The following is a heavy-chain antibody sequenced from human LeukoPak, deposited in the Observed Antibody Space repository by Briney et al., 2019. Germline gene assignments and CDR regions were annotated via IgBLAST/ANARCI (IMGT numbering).Heavy chain of an antibody. CDR1: GGSISSYY. J-gene: IGHJ5*02. V-gene: IGHV4-4*07. CDR3: AGDLGVGATTQDWFDP. D-gene: IGHD1-26*01. Sequence: SETLSLTCTVSGGSISSYYWSWIRQPAGKGLEWIGRIYTSGSTNYNPSLKSRVTMSVDTSKNQFSLKLSSVTAADTAVYYCAGDLGVGATTQDWFDPWGQGTLVTVSS. CDR2: IYTSGST.